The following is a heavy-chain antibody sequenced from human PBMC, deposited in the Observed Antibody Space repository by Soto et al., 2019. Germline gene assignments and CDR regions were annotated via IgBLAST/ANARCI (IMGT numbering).Heavy chain of an antibody. CDR3: ARDYIVATTYYYYGMDV. CDR1: GFTFSSYA. CDR2: ISYDGSNK. V-gene: IGHV3-30-3*01. D-gene: IGHD5-12*01. J-gene: IGHJ6*02. Sequence: GGSLRLSCAASGFTFSSYAMHWVRQAPGKGLEWVAVISYDGSNKYYADSVKGRFTISRDNSKNTLYLQMNSLRAEDTAVYYCARDYIVATTYYYYGMDVWGQGTTVTVSS.